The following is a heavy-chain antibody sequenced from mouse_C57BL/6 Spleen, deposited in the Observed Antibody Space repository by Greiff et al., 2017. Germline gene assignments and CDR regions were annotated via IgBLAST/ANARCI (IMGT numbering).Heavy chain of an antibody. V-gene: IGHV14-4*01. D-gene: IGHD1-1*01. CDR2: IDPENGDT. J-gene: IGHJ2*01. CDR1: GFNIKDDY. Sequence: EVQVVESGAELVRPGASVKLSCTASGFNIKDDYMHWVKQRPEQGLEWIGWIDPENGDTEYASKFQGKATITADTSSNPAYLQLSSLTSEDTAVYYGTTFGYYGSSPWYFDYWGQGTTLTVSS. CDR3: TTFGYYGSSPWYFDY.